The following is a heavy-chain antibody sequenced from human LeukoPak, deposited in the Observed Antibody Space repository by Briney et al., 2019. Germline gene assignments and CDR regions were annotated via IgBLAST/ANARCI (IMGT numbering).Heavy chain of an antibody. D-gene: IGHD3-10*01. J-gene: IGHJ4*02. V-gene: IGHV3-23*01. CDR1: GFTFSSYA. Sequence: GSLRLSCAASGFTFSSYAMSWVRQAPGKGLEWVSAISGSGGSTYYADSVKGRFTISRDNSKNTLYLQMNSLRAEDTAVYYCAKDTLLWFGELFYFDYWGQGTLVTVSS. CDR2: ISGSGGST. CDR3: AKDTLLWFGELFYFDY.